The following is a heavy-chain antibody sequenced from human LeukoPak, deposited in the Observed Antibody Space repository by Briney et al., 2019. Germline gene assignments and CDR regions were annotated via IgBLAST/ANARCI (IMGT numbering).Heavy chain of an antibody. CDR1: GFTFSSYW. CDR2: IKYDGSEK. J-gene: IGHJ3*02. CDR3: ARYARDAFDI. V-gene: IGHV3-7*01. Sequence: QPGGSLRLSCAASGFTFSSYWMSWVRQAPGKGLEWVANIKYDGSEKHYVDSVKGRFTISRDNAKNSLYLQMNSLRAGDTAVYYCARYARDAFDIWGQGTMVTVSS.